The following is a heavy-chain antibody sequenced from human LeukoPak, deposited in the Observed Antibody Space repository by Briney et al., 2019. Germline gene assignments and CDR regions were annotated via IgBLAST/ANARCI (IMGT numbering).Heavy chain of an antibody. CDR2: IKQDGSEK. V-gene: IGHV3-7*01. CDR1: GFTFSSYW. J-gene: IGHJ4*02. Sequence: PGGSLRLSCAASGFTFSSYWMSWVRQAPGKGLEWVANIKQDGSEKYYVDSVKGRFTISRDNAKNSLYLQMNSLRAEDTAVYYCARDHWTLRRYFDYWGQGTLVTVSS. D-gene: IGHD1-1*01. CDR3: ARDHWTLRRYFDY.